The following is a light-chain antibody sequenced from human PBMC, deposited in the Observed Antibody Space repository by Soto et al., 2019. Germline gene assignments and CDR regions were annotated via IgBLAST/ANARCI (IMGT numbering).Light chain of an antibody. Sequence: DIQMTQSPSTLSASLGDRFTITCRASQSITTWLAWYQQKPGKAPKLLIYKAINLQSGVPSRFSGSGSGTEFTLTISSLQPDDFGTYYCQRYNDYQYVFGQGTK. CDR1: QSITTW. J-gene: IGKJ2*01. CDR3: QRYNDYQYV. V-gene: IGKV1-5*03. CDR2: KAI.